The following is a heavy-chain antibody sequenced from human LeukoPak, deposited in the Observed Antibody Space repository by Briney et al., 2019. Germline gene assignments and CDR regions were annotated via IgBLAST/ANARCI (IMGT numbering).Heavy chain of an antibody. Sequence: GESLKISCKGSGYSFTSYWIGWVRQMPGKGLEWMGIIYPGDSDTRYSPSFQGQVTIPADKSISTAYLQWSSLKASDTAMYYCARRSTGYSSGWYLTFFDYWGQGTLVTVSS. D-gene: IGHD6-19*01. CDR2: IYPGDSDT. CDR1: GYSFTSYW. V-gene: IGHV5-51*01. J-gene: IGHJ4*02. CDR3: ARRSTGYSSGWYLTFFDY.